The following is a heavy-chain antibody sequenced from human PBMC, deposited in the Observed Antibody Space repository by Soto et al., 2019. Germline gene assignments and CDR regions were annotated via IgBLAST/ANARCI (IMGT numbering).Heavy chain of an antibody. D-gene: IGHD4-17*01. Sequence: QLQLQESGPGLVKPSETLSLTCAVSGGSISSSSYYWGWIRQPPGKGLEWIGSIYYSGSTYYNPSLKRRVTISADTSMNQFSLKLSYVTAADTAVYYCASYYVSGDYYFDYWGQGTLVTVSS. CDR1: GGSISSSSYY. CDR2: IYYSGST. J-gene: IGHJ4*02. CDR3: ASYYVSGDYYFDY. V-gene: IGHV4-39*01.